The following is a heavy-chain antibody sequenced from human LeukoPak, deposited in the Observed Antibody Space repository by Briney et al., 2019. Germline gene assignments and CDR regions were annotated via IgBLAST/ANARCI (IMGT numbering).Heavy chain of an antibody. J-gene: IGHJ4*02. Sequence: SETLSLTCTVSGGSISGSSYYWGWIRQPPGKGLEWIGSIYYSGSTYYNPSLKSRVTISVDTSKNQFSLKLNSVTATDTAVYYCARHSSGWYSWFDYWGQGTLVTVSS. CDR3: ARHSSGWYSWFDY. D-gene: IGHD6-19*01. CDR2: IYYSGST. CDR1: GGSISGSSYY. V-gene: IGHV4-39*01.